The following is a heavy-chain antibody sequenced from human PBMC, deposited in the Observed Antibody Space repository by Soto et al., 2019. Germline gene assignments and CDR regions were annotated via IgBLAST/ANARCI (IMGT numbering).Heavy chain of an antibody. CDR2: INSDGSST. D-gene: IGHD3-3*01. V-gene: IGHV3-74*01. CDR3: AIYDRFYDFCSGSEYYYYYMDV. J-gene: IGHJ6*03. CDR1: GFTFSSYW. Sequence: GGSLRLSCAASGFTFSSYWMHWVRQAPGKGLVWVSRINSDGSSTSYADSVKGRFTISRDNAKNTLYLQMNSLRAEDTAVYYCAIYDRFYDFCSGSEYYYYYMDVWGKGTTVTVSS.